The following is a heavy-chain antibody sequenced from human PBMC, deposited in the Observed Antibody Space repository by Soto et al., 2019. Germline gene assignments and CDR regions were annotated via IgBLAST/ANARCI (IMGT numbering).Heavy chain of an antibody. D-gene: IGHD3-10*01. V-gene: IGHV3-30-3*01. CDR3: ARDGGGDYGSGTPGDAFDI. CDR1: GFAFSSYA. Sequence: QVQMVESGGGVVQPGRSLRLSCAASGFAFSSYAMHWVRQAPGKGLEWVAVISYDGSNKYYVDSVKGRFTISRDNSKNTLYLEMNSLRAEDTGVYYWARDGGGDYGSGTPGDAFDIWGLGTMVTVSS. J-gene: IGHJ3*02. CDR2: ISYDGSNK.